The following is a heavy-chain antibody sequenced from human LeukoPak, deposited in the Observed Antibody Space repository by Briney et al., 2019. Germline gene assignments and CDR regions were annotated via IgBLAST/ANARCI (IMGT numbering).Heavy chain of an antibody. CDR3: ARVGCSGGSCYSAGGYFDY. CDR2: ISSSGSTI. V-gene: IGHV3-48*03. Sequence: GSLRLSCAASGFTFSSYEMNWVRQAPGKGLEWVSYISSSGSTIYYADSVKGRFTISRDNAKNSLYLQMNSLRAEDTAVYYCARVGCSGGSCYSAGGYFDYWGQGTLVTVSS. CDR1: GFTFSSYE. J-gene: IGHJ4*02. D-gene: IGHD2-15*01.